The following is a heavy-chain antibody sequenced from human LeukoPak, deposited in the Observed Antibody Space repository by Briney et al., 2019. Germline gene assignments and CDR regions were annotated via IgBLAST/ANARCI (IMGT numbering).Heavy chain of an antibody. J-gene: IGHJ2*01. V-gene: IGHV3-30*02. CDR3: AKRLGYCTNGVCPGYFDL. CDR2: ISYDGSTK. D-gene: IGHD2-8*01. CDR1: GFSFSSHA. Sequence: GGSLRLSCAASGFSFSSHAMHWVRQAPGKGLEWVAFISYDGSTKTYADSVKGRFTTSRYISLHLQMNSLRAEDTAVYYRAKRLGYCTNGVCPGYFDLWGRGTLVTVSS.